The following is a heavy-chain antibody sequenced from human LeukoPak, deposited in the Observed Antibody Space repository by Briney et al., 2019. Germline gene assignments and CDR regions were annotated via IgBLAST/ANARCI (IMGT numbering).Heavy chain of an antibody. D-gene: IGHD3-9*01. CDR2: IIPIFGTA. CDR1: GGTFISYA. Sequence: ASVKVSCKASGGTFISYAISWVRQAPGQGLEWMGGIIPIFGTANYAQKFQGRVTITADESTSTAYMELSSLRSEDTAVYYCASSRFLRLVKGVFDYWGQGTLVTVSS. V-gene: IGHV1-69*13. J-gene: IGHJ4*02. CDR3: ASSRFLRLVKGVFDY.